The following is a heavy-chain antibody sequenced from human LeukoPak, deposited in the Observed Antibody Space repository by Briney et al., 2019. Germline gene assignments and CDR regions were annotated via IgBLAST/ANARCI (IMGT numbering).Heavy chain of an antibody. CDR2: MYYSGST. CDR1: GGSVSSSSYY. J-gene: IGHJ5*02. CDR3: ARQDHQFGWFDP. Sequence: SETLSLTCSVSGGSVSSSSYYWGWIRQPPGKGLEWIATMYYSGSTNYNPSLKSQVTISVDTSKNQLSLKLSSVTAADTAVYYCARQDHQFGWFDPWGQGTLVTVSS. V-gene: IGHV4-39*01. D-gene: IGHD3-16*01.